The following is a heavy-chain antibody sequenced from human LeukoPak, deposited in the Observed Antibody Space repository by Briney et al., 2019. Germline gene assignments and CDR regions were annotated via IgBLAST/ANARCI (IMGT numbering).Heavy chain of an antibody. Sequence: PSETLSLTCTVSGGSISSYYWSWIRQPAGKGLEWIGEINHSGSTNYNPSLKSRVTISVDTSKNQFSLKLGSVTAADTAVYYCARGRPRYYYYYYMDVWGKGTTVTVSS. CDR2: INHSGST. J-gene: IGHJ6*03. CDR3: ARGRPRYYYYYYMDV. V-gene: IGHV4-34*01. CDR1: GGSISSYY.